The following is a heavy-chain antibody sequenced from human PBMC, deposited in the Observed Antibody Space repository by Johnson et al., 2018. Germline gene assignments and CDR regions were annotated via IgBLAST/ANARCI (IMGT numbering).Heavy chain of an antibody. V-gene: IGHV3-23*04. J-gene: IGHJ4*02. CDR2: IRGSGTTT. Sequence: QLVESGGDLVQPGGSLRLSCAASGFTLSRYGMSWVRQAPGKGLEWVSAIRGSGTTTFYADSVKGRFIISRDSSKNTLFLQMNSLTAEDTAVYFCALRGDTNDYYWGQGTLVTVAS. D-gene: IGHD3-16*01. CDR3: ALRGDTNDYY. CDR1: GFTLSRYG.